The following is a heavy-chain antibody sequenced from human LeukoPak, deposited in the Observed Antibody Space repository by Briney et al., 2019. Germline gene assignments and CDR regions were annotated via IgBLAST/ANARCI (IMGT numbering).Heavy chain of an antibody. J-gene: IGHJ4*02. CDR1: GGSISSYY. Sequence: SETLSLTCTGSGGSISSYYWSWIRQPPGKGLEWIGYIYYSGSTNYNPSLKSRVTISVDTSKNQFSLKLSYVTAADSAVYYCASGSSSWSFDYWGQGTLVTVSS. V-gene: IGHV4-59*01. D-gene: IGHD6-13*01. CDR3: ASGSSSWSFDY. CDR2: IYYSGST.